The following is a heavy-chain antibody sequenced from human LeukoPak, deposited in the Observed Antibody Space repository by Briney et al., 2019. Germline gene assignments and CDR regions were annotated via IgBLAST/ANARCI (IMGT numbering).Heavy chain of an antibody. V-gene: IGHV4-39*01. CDR1: GGSISSSSYY. D-gene: IGHD1-26*01. J-gene: IGHJ4*02. CDR2: IYYSGST. CDR3: ASTRSSYFDY. Sequence: SETLSLTCTVSGGSISSSSYYWGWIRQPPGKGLEWIGSIYYSGSTYYNPSLKSRVTISVDTSKNQFSLKLSSVTAADTAVYYCASTRSSYFDYWGQGTLVTVSS.